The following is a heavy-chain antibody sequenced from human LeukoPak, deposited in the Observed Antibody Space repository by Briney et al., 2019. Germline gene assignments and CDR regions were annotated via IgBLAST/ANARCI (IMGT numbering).Heavy chain of an antibody. J-gene: IGHJ4*02. V-gene: IGHV3-13*03. CDR1: GFTFSSYD. Sequence: GGSLRLSCAACGFTFSSYDMHWVRQATGKGLEWVSPIGAAGDTYYPGSVKGQFTISRDNSKNTLYLQMNSLRAEDTSVYYCARDQGDYFDYWGQGTLVTVSS. CDR2: IGAAGDT. CDR3: ARDQGDYFDY.